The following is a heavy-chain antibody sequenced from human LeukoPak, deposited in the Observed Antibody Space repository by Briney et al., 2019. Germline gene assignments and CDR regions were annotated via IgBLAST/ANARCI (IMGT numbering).Heavy chain of an antibody. J-gene: IGHJ1*01. CDR2: IRYDGSNK. D-gene: IGHD3-10*01. CDR1: GFTFSSYG. Sequence: HPGGSLRLSCAASGFTFSSYGMHWVRQAPGKGLEWVAFIRYDGSNKYYADSVKGRFTISRDNSKNTLYLQMNSLRAEDTAVYYCAKARWFGELIFQHWGQGTLVTVSS. V-gene: IGHV3-30*02. CDR3: AKARWFGELIFQH.